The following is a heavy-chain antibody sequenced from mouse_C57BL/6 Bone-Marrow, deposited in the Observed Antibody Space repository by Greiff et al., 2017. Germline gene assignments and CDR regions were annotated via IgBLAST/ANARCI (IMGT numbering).Heavy chain of an antibody. Sequence: EVKLMESGPELVKPGASVKISCKASGYSFTGYYMNWVKQSPEKSLEWIGEINPSTGGTTYNQKFKAKATLTVDKSSSTAYMQLKGLTSEDSAVYYCARVKYYGSSYYYYAMDYWGQGTSVTVSS. D-gene: IGHD1-1*01. J-gene: IGHJ4*01. CDR2: INPSTGGT. CDR3: ARVKYYGSSYYYYAMDY. V-gene: IGHV1-42*01. CDR1: GYSFTGYY.